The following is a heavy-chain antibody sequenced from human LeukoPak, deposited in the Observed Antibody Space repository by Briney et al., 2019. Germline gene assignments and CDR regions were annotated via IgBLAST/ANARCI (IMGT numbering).Heavy chain of an antibody. V-gene: IGHV4-38-2*02. CDR1: GYSISSGYY. D-gene: IGHD6-19*01. J-gene: IGHJ3*02. Sequence: SETLSLTCTVSGYSISSGYYWGWIRQPPGKGLEWIASIYYSGSTYYNPSLKSRVTISVDTSKNQLSLKLSSVTAADTAVYYCARHKYSSGWPPEGAFDIWGQGTMVTVSS. CDR3: ARHKYSSGWPPEGAFDI. CDR2: IYYSGST.